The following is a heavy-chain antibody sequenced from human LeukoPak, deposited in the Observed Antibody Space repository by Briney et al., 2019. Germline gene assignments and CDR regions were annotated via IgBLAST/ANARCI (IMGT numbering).Heavy chain of an antibody. Sequence: SETLSLTCTVSGGSISSYYWSWIRQPAGKGLEWIGRIYTSGSTNYNPSLKSRVTMSVDTSKNQFSLKLSSVTAADTAVYYCARDGATEAGTSAFDIWGQGTMVTVSS. CDR2: IYTSGST. CDR1: GGSISSYY. J-gene: IGHJ3*02. D-gene: IGHD6-19*01. V-gene: IGHV4-4*07. CDR3: ARDGATEAGTSAFDI.